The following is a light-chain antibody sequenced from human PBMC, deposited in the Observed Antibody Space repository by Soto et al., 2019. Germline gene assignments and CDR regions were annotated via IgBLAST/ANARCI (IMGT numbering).Light chain of an antibody. Sequence: EIVLTQSPATLSLSPGEGATLSCRASQSVGRYLAWYQQKPGQAPRLLIYDASKRATGIAARFSGSGSGTDFPLTISSLEPEDFAVYYCQQRSDWPSTFGGGTKVQIK. CDR2: DAS. CDR1: QSVGRY. CDR3: QQRSDWPST. V-gene: IGKV3-11*01. J-gene: IGKJ4*01.